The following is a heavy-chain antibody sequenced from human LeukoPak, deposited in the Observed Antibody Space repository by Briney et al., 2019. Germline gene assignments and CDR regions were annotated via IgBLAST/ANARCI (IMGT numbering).Heavy chain of an antibody. D-gene: IGHD7-27*01. Sequence: SRPACGCILRDYSMNWVRQAPGKGREGVANVRGSASGLGSGMYYADSVKGLFTISRDDAKNSRYLQMSSLRAEDTAFYYCARDNNWGFDYWGQGALVTVSS. CDR2: VRGSASGLGSGM. CDR1: GCILRDYS. J-gene: IGHJ4*02. V-gene: IGHV3-48*04. CDR3: ARDNNWGFDY.